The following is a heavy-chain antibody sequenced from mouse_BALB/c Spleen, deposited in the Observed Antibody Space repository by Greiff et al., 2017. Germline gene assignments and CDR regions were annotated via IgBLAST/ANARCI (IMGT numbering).Heavy chain of an antibody. V-gene: IGHV5-6*01. CDR1: GFTFSSYG. J-gene: IGHJ1*01. D-gene: IGHD2-4*01. Sequence: EVQVVESGGDLVKPGGSLKLSCAASGFTFSSYGMSWVRQTPDKRLEWVATISSGGSYTYYPDSVKGRFTISRDNAKNTLYLQMSSLKSEDTAMYYCARRDYDYDGYFDVWGAGTTVTVSS. CDR2: ISSGGSYT. CDR3: ARRDYDYDGYFDV.